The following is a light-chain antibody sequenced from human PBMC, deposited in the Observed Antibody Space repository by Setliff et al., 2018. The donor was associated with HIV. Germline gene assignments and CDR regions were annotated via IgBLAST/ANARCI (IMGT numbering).Light chain of an antibody. V-gene: IGLV2-23*02. CDR2: ELT. CDR3: CSYAGSDTYV. Sequence: QSALTQPASVSGSPGQSITILCTGTSSTVGGHNFVSWYQQHPGKAPKVMIYELTKRPSGVSNRFSGSKSGNAASLTISGLQTEDEADYYCCSYAGSDTYVFGSGTRSPS. J-gene: IGLJ1*01. CDR1: SSTVGGHNF.